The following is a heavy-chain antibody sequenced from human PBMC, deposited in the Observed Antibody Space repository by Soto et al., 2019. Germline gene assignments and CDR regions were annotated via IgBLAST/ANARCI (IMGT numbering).Heavy chain of an antibody. CDR1: GFTFSSYS. J-gene: IGHJ3*02. D-gene: IGHD3-22*01. CDR3: ARLSSGYYEGGAFDI. Sequence: EVQLVESGGGLVKPWGSLRLSCAASGFTFSSYSMNWVRQAPGKGLEWVSSISSSSSYIYYADSVKGRFTISRDNAKNSLYLQMNSLRAEDTAVYYCARLSSGYYEGGAFDIWGQGTMVTVSS. V-gene: IGHV3-21*01. CDR2: ISSSSSYI.